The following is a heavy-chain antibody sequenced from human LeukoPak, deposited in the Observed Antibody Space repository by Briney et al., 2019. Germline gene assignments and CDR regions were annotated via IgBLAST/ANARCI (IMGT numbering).Heavy chain of an antibody. V-gene: IGHV1-2*02. CDR1: GYTFTGYY. D-gene: IGHD3-3*01. Sequence: ASVKVSCKASGYTFTGYYMHWVRQAPGQGLEWMGWINPNSGGTNYAQKFQGRVTMTRNTSISTAYMELSRLRSDDTAVYYCARADYDFWSGYRGDDAFDIWGQGTMVTVSS. J-gene: IGHJ3*02. CDR2: INPNSGGT. CDR3: ARADYDFWSGYRGDDAFDI.